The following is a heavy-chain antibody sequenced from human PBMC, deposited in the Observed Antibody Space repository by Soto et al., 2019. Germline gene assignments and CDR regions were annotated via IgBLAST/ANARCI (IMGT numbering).Heavy chain of an antibody. V-gene: IGHV4-61*01. CDR2: VCYSGSTT. J-gene: IGHJ4*02. CDR3: ARSAGGSGWF. Sequence: XTLSLPCTVSGXSVNSAYYCWSWIRQPPGKGLEWIAYVCYSGSTTKYNPSLKSRVTISRDTSKNEFSMKVTSVTAEDTAVYYCARSAGGSGWFGGQGTLVTVSS. D-gene: IGHD6-19*01. CDR1: GXSVNSAYYC.